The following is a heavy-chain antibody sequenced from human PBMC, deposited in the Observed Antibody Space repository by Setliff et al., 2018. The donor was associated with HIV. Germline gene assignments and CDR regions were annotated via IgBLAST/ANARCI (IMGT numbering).Heavy chain of an antibody. CDR3: ARDDIVGASSTAPRH. Sequence: ASVKVSCKASGYTFTSYGITWVRQAPGQGLEWMGWISAYNGNTNFAQRLQDRVTITRDTSASTAYLELSSLRSEDTAVYYCARDDIVGASSTAPRHWGQGTLVTVSS. V-gene: IGHV1-18*01. CDR1: GYTFTSYG. J-gene: IGHJ1*01. CDR2: ISAYNGNT. D-gene: IGHD1-26*01.